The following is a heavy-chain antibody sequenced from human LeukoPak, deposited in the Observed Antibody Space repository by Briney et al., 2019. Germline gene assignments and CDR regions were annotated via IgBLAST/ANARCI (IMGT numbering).Heavy chain of an antibody. J-gene: IGHJ5*02. CDR2: IYYSGST. CDR1: GGSVSTSSYY. V-gene: IGHV4-39*01. Sequence: SQTLSLTCILSGGSVSTSSYYWGWLRQPPGKGLEWIGSIYYSGSTYYNPSLKSRVTISVDTAKNQFSLKLSSVTAADTAVYYCARSIDLDYGDYGTWFDPWGQGTLVTVSS. CDR3: ARSIDLDYGDYGTWFDP. D-gene: IGHD4-17*01.